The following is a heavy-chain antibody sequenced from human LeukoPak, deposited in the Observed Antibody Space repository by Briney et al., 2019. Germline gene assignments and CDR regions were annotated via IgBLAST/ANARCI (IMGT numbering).Heavy chain of an antibody. V-gene: IGHV3-73*01. CDR1: GFTFSSYS. J-gene: IGHJ3*02. CDR3: SRHILLWFGEPTYDAFDI. D-gene: IGHD3-10*01. CDR2: IRSKANSYAT. Sequence: PGGSLRLSCAASGFTFSSYSMNWVRQASGKGLEWVGRIRSKANSYATAYAASVKGRFTISRDDSKNTAYLQMNSLKTEDTAVYYCSRHILLWFGEPTYDAFDIWGQGTMVTVSS.